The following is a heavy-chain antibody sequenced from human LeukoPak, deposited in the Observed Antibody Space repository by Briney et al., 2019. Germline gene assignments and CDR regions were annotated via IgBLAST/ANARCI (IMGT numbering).Heavy chain of an antibody. J-gene: IGHJ3*02. CDR1: GFTFSSYG. CDR3: ARSRVGRGYCSSTSCYHDAFDI. V-gene: IGHV3-30*03. CDR2: ISYDGSNK. D-gene: IGHD2-2*01. Sequence: GGSLRLSCAASGFTFSSYGMHWVRQAPGKGLEWVAVISYDGSNKYYADSVKGRFTISRDNSKNTLYLQMNSLRAEDTAVYYCARSRVGRGYCSSTSCYHDAFDIWGQGTMVTVSS.